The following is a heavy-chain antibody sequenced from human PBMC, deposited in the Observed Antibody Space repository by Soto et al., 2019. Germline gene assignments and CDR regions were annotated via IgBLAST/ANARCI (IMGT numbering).Heavy chain of an antibody. CDR2: ISDGGRFT. CDR1: GFTVSSSV. CDR3: AKSGPTNYFDY. D-gene: IGHD1-26*01. V-gene: IGHV3-23*01. J-gene: IGHJ4*02. Sequence: GGSLRLSCAASGFTVSSSVMNWVRQAPGKGLQWVSGISDGGRFTYYAESVKGRFTISRDDSKRMLFLQMNSLRAEDTAVYYCAKSGPTNYFDYWGPGSLVTVSS.